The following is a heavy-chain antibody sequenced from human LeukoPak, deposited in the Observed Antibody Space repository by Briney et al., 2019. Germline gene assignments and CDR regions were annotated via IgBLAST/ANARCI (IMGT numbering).Heavy chain of an antibody. CDR1: GGTFSSYA. CDR2: IIPIFGTA. D-gene: IGHD1-26*01. CDR3: ARARELLLAFDI. J-gene: IGHJ3*02. V-gene: IGHV1-69*13. Sequence: ASVKVSCKASGGTFSSYAISWVRQAPGQGLEWMGGIIPIFGTANYAQKFQGRVTITADESTSTAYMELSSLRSEDTAVYYCARARELLLAFDIWGQGTMVTVSS.